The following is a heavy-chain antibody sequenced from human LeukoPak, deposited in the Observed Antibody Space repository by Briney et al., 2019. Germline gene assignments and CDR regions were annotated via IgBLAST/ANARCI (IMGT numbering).Heavy chain of an antibody. Sequence: HPGGSLRLSCAVSGFVFSSYSMNWVRQAPGKGLEWVSGISWNSGSIGYADSVKGRFTISRDNAKNSLYLQMNSLRAEDTALYYRAKDGSSSWKFGDVFDYWGQGTLVTVSS. CDR3: AKDGSSSWKFGDVFDY. D-gene: IGHD6-13*01. J-gene: IGHJ4*02. CDR1: GFVFSSYS. V-gene: IGHV3-9*01. CDR2: ISWNSGSI.